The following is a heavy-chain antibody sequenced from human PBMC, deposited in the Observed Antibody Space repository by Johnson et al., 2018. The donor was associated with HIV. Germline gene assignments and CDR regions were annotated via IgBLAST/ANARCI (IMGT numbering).Heavy chain of an antibody. V-gene: IGHV3-30*03. CDR2: ISFDESNY. D-gene: IGHD6-19*01. J-gene: IGHJ3*02. Sequence: QMQLVESGGGVVQPGRSLRLSCTASAFTFSNYGMHWVRQAPGKVLEWVAVISFDESNYYYADSVKGRFIISRDNSKNTLYLQMNSLRVEDTAVYYCGRDRGGLRQWLARGFGAFNIWGQGAMLTVSS. CDR3: GRDRGGLRQWLARGFGAFNI. CDR1: AFTFSNYG.